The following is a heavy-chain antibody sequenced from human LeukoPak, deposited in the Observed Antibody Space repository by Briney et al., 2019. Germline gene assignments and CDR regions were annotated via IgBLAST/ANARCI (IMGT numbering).Heavy chain of an antibody. CDR2: INPNSGGT. D-gene: IGHD5-18*01. J-gene: IGHJ4*02. Sequence: ASVKVSCKASGYTFTGYYMHWVRQAPGQGLEWMGWINPNSGGTNYAQKFQGRVTMTRDTSISTAYMELSRLRSDDTAVYYCAREGIQIWLQDHFDYWGQGTLVTVSS. V-gene: IGHV1-2*02. CDR1: GYTFTGYY. CDR3: AREGIQIWLQDHFDY.